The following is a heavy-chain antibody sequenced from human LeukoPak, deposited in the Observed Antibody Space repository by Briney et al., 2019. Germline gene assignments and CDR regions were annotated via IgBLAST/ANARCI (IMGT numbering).Heavy chain of an antibody. CDR2: IYYSGGT. Sequence: PSETLSLTCTVSGGSVSSADYYWSWIRHPPGKGLEWIGYIYYSGGTNYNPSLKSRVSISVDTSKNQFSLKLGSVTAADTAVYYCARRMPAGTVDYWGQGTLVTVSS. V-gene: IGHV4-61*08. CDR1: GGSVSSADYY. J-gene: IGHJ4*02. CDR3: ARRMPAGTVDY. D-gene: IGHD6-19*01.